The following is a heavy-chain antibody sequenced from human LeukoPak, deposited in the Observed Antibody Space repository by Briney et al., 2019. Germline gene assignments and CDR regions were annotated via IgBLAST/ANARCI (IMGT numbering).Heavy chain of an antibody. V-gene: IGHV4-34*01. CDR2: INHSGST. J-gene: IGHJ4*02. CDR1: GGSITSSY. D-gene: IGHD4-11*01. Sequence: SETLSLTCTVSGGSITSSYWSWIRQPPGKGVEWIGEINHSGSTNYNPSLKSRVTISVDTSKNQFSLKLSSVTAADTAVYYCARSPRGSTVTPHWGQGTLVTVSS. CDR3: ARSPRGSTVTPH.